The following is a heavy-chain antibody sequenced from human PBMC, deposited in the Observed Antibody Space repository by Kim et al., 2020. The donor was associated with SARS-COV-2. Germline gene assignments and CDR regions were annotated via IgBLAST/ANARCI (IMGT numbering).Heavy chain of an antibody. CDR2: IYHSGST. Sequence: SETLSLTCAVSGGSNSSSNWWSWVRQPPGKGLEWIGEIYHSGSTNYNPSLKSRVTISVDKSKNQFSLKLSSVTAADTAVYYCARLSGGGALRGVIHYYYYGMDVWGQGTTVTVSS. CDR3: ARLSGGGALRGVIHYYYYGMDV. D-gene: IGHD3-10*01. J-gene: IGHJ6*02. V-gene: IGHV4-4*02. CDR1: GGSNSSSNW.